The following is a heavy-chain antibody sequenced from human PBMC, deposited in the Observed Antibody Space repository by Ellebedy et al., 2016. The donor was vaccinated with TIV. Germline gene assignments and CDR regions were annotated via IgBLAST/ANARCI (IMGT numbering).Heavy chain of an antibody. CDR1: GFTFSTYP. Sequence: PGGSLRLSCAASGFTFSTYPMNWVRQAPGKGLAWVSIISANGGTTYYADSVKGRFTIFRDNSKNTLFLQMSSLRAEDTAGYFCARRSTDFAFDSWGQGTLVTVSS. J-gene: IGHJ4*02. CDR2: ISANGGTT. V-gene: IGHV3-23*01. CDR3: ARRSTDFAFDS. D-gene: IGHD3/OR15-3a*01.